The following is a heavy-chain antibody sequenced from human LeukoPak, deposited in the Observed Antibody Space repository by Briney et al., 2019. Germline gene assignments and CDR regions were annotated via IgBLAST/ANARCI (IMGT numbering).Heavy chain of an antibody. D-gene: IGHD1-14*01. V-gene: IGHV1-2*04. Sequence: ASVKVSCKASGYTFTGYYMHWVRQAPGQGLEWMGWINPNSGGTNYAQKFQGWVTMTRDTSISTAYMELSRLRSDDTAVYYCARVNHYDYYMDVWGKGTTVTVSS. CDR1: GYTFTGYY. J-gene: IGHJ6*03. CDR2: INPNSGGT. CDR3: ARVNHYDYYMDV.